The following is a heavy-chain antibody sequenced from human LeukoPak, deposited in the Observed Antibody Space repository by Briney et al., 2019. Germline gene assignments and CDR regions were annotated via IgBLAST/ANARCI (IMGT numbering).Heavy chain of an antibody. V-gene: IGHV3-33*05. CDR1: GFTFSNYG. Sequence: GGSLRLSCAASGFTFSNYGMHWVRQAPGKGLEWVAFIKNDGTNKLIQEDGSNKDLHSVKGRITISRDNSKSMLYLQVDSLRVEDTAVYYCGRGWAVDFWGQGTLVTVSS. CDR3: GRGWAVDF. D-gene: IGHD5-24*01. J-gene: IGHJ4*02. CDR2: IKNDGTNK.